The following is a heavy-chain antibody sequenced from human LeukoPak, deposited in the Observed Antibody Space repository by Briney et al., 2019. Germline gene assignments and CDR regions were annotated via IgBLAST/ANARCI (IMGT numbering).Heavy chain of an antibody. Sequence: SVKVSCKASGGTFSSYAISWVRQAPGQGLEWMGRIIPILGIANYAQKFQGRVTITADKSTSTAYMELSSLRSEDTAVYYCARDEVVVEAARYYYYGMDVWGQGTTVTVSS. CDR3: ARDEVVVEAARYYYYGMDV. CDR1: GGTFSSYA. CDR2: IIPILGIA. J-gene: IGHJ6*02. V-gene: IGHV1-69*04. D-gene: IGHD2-15*01.